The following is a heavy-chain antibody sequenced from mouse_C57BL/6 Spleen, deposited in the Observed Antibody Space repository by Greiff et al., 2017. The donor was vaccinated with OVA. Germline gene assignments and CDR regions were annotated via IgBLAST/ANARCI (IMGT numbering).Heavy chain of an antibody. V-gene: IGHV1-15*01. D-gene: IGHD1-1*01. CDR2: IDPETGGT. CDR3: TKITTVVATDDY. Sequence: QVQLKQSGAELVRPGASVTLSCKASGYTFTDYEMHWVKQTPVHGLEWIGAIDPETGGTAYNQKFKGKAILTADKSSSTAYMELRSLTSEDSAVYYCTKITTVVATDDYWGQGTTLTVSS. J-gene: IGHJ2*01. CDR1: GYTFTDYE.